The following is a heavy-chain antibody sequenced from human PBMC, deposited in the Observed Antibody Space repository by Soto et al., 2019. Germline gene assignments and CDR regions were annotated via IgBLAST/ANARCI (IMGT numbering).Heavy chain of an antibody. CDR2: IYYSGST. D-gene: IGHD3-9*01. V-gene: IGHV4-59*07. CDR3: ARVHLTHYDILTRWGGMDV. CDR1: SSSISSYY. Sequence: HSDTLCLTGTVASSSISSYYWSCIQQPPGKGLEWIGYIYYSGSTNYNPSLKSRVTISVDTSKNQFSLKLSSVTAADTAVYYCARVHLTHYDILTRWGGMDVWGQGTSVTVSS. J-gene: IGHJ6*02.